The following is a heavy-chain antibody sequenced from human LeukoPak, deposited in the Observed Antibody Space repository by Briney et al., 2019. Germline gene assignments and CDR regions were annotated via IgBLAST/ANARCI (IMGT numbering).Heavy chain of an antibody. CDR3: ARGRTYYDSSGYPTPHDAFDI. CDR2: INPKSGGT. V-gene: IGHV1-2*02. D-gene: IGHD3-22*01. Sequence: ASVKVSCKASGYTFTGYYMHWVRQAPGQGLEWMGWINPKSGGTNYAEKFQGRVTMTRDTSISTAYMELSRLRSDDTAVYYCARGRTYYDSSGYPTPHDAFDIWGQGTMVTVSS. J-gene: IGHJ3*02. CDR1: GYTFTGYY.